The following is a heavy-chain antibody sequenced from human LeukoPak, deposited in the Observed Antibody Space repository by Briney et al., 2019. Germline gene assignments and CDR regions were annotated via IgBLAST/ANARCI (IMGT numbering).Heavy chain of an antibody. Sequence: SETLSLTCTVSGGSISSYYWSWIRQPPGKGLEWIGYIYYSGSTNYNPSLKSRVTMSVDRSKNQFSLKLSSVTAADTAVYYCARDRYYYDSSTYYSAFHTWGQGTMVTVSS. D-gene: IGHD3-22*01. V-gene: IGHV4-59*12. CDR3: ARDRYYYDSSTYYSAFHT. CDR1: GGSISSYY. CDR2: IYYSGST. J-gene: IGHJ3*02.